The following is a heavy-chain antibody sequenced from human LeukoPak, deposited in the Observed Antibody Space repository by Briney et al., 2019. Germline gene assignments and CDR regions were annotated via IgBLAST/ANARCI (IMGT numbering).Heavy chain of an antibody. CDR1: GFTFSSYS. D-gene: IGHD3-3*01. Sequence: PGGSLRLSCAASGFTFSSYSMNWVRQAPGKGLEWVSYISSSSSTIYYADSVKGRFTISRDNAKNSLYLQMNSLRAEDAAVYYCVTTVDYWGQGTLVTVSS. CDR2: ISSSSSTI. CDR3: VTTVDY. J-gene: IGHJ4*02. V-gene: IGHV3-48*04.